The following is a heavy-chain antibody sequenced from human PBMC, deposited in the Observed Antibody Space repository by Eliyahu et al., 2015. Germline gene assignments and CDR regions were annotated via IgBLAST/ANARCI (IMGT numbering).Heavy chain of an antibody. CDR1: GYSFTSXW. J-gene: IGHJ1*01. D-gene: IGHD2-15*01. Sequence: EVQLVQSGAEVKKPGEXLKISCEGSGYSFTSXWIGWVRQMPGKGLEWMGISYPGDXETRYSPSLQGQVTISADKSISTAYLQWSSLRASDSAMYYCARVSGGSFPFQHWGQGTLVTVSS. CDR3: ARVSGGSFPFQH. CDR2: SYPGDXET. V-gene: IGHV5-51*01.